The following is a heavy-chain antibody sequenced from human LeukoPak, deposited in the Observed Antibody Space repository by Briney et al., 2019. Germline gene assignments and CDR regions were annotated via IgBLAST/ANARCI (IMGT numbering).Heavy chain of an antibody. J-gene: IGHJ3*02. CDR1: GGSIRSSSYY. Sequence: SETLSLTCTVSGGSIRSSSYYWGWIRQPPGKGLEWIGSIYYSGSSYYDPSLKSRVTISVDTSKNQFSLKLISVTAADTALYYCARPYSSGWDDAFDIWGQGTMVTVSS. V-gene: IGHV4-39*07. D-gene: IGHD6-19*01. CDR2: IYYSGSS. CDR3: ARPYSSGWDDAFDI.